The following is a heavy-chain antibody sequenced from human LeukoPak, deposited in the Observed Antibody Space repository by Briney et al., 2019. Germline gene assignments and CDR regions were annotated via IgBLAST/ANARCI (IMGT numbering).Heavy chain of an antibody. CDR3: ARGGPGRSLTIVPERTKYYMDV. Sequence: GGSLRLSCAASGFTFSDYDMSWIRQAPGKGLEWVSYITRSGSTKYYADSVKGRFTISRDNAKNSLYLQMNSLRAEDTAVYYCARGGPGRSLTIVPERTKYYMDVWGKGATVTVSS. D-gene: IGHD1-26*01. CDR2: ITRSGSTK. V-gene: IGHV3-11*04. CDR1: GFTFSDYD. J-gene: IGHJ6*03.